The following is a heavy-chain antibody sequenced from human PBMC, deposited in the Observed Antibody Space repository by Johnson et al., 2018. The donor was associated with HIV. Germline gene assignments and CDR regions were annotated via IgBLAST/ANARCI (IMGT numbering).Heavy chain of an antibody. CDR1: GFTFSDHY. J-gene: IGHJ3*02. Sequence: VQLVESGGGLVKAGGSLRLSCAASGFTFSDHYMTWIRQAPGKGLECISSISSSGRTTYYADSVKGRFTISRNNVQNSMLLQMNSLRADDTAVSFCVRRMVVGYVAFDIGVQGTMVSVSS. CDR3: VRRMVVGYVAFDI. D-gene: IGHD2-21*01. V-gene: IGHV3-11*04. CDR2: ISSSGRTT.